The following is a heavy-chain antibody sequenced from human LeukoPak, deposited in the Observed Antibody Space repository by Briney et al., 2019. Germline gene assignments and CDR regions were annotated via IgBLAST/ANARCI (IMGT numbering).Heavy chain of an antibody. V-gene: IGHV1-46*01. CDR2: ISPSGETT. Sequence: ASVKVSCKASGYTFTRYYMHWVRQAPGQGLEWMGIISPSGETTSYAQKFQGRVTMTRDTSTRTVYLDLGSLRSEDTAVYYCARGRDYYAVSGYHNWFDAWGQGTLVTVSS. J-gene: IGHJ5*02. D-gene: IGHD3-22*01. CDR1: GYTFTRYY. CDR3: ARGRDYYAVSGYHNWFDA.